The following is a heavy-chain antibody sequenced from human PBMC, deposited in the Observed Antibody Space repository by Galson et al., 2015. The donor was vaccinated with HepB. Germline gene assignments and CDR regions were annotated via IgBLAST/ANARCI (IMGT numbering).Heavy chain of an antibody. D-gene: IGHD3-9*01. CDR3: TRDLASAGPIFFDY. Sequence: SVKVSCKASGYTFTSFGISWVRQAPGQGLEWMGWISGYNGDTNYAQKFQGRVTMTTDTSTNIAYMELRSLRSDDTAVYYCTRDLASAGPIFFDYWGQGTLVTVSS. CDR2: ISGYNGDT. J-gene: IGHJ4*02. CDR1: GYTFTSFG. V-gene: IGHV1-18*04.